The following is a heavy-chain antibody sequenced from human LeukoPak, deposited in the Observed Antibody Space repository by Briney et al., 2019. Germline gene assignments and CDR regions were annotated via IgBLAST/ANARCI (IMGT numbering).Heavy chain of an antibody. CDR2: IYYSGST. CDR3: ARAGGFAGYMDV. D-gene: IGHD3-16*01. CDR1: GGSLSSSSYY. Sequence: PETLSLTRTVSGGSLSSSSYYWGWIRQPPGKGLEWVGSIYYSGSTYYNPSLKSRVTISVDTSKNQFSLNLSSVTAAYTAVYYCARAGGFAGYMDVWGKGTTVTISS. J-gene: IGHJ6*03. V-gene: IGHV4-39*07.